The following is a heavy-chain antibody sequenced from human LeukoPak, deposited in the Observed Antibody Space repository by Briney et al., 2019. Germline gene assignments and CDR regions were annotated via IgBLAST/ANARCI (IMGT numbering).Heavy chain of an antibody. CDR1: GGSISSYY. D-gene: IGHD6-13*01. CDR2: IYYSGST. J-gene: IGHJ4*02. Sequence: SETLSLTCTVSGGSISSYYWSWLRQPPGKGLEWIGYIYYSGSTNYNPSLKSRVTISVDTSKNQFSLKLSSVTAADTAVYYCARAPYSSSWYYTDYWGQGTLVTVSS. V-gene: IGHV4-59*08. CDR3: ARAPYSSSWYYTDY.